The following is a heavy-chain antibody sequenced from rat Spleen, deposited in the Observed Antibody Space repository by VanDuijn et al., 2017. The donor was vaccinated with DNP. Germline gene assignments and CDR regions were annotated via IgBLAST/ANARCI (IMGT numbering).Heavy chain of an antibody. Sequence: EVQLVESGGGLVQPGRSLKVSCAASGFTFNNYGMAWVRQAPGRGLEWSASITSGRGSTSYPDSVKGRFTISRENAKSTLYLQMDSLRSEDTATYYCTTYYYDGSYYPHWFAYWGQGTLVTVSS. V-gene: IGHV5-27*01. J-gene: IGHJ3*01. CDR3: TTYYYDGSYYPHWFAY. CDR1: GFTFNNYG. CDR2: ITSGRGST. D-gene: IGHD1-12*02.